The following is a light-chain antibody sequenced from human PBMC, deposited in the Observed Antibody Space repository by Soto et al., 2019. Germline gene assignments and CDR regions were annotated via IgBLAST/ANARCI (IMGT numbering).Light chain of an antibody. J-gene: IGKJ5*01. Sequence: EMVLTQSPGTLSLSPGERATLSCRASQSVGASYLAWYQQKPGQAPRLLINGASSRATGIPDRFSGSGSGTDFTLTISRLEPEDFAVYYCQQHGSSPITFGQGTRREI. CDR2: GAS. CDR1: QSVGASY. CDR3: QQHGSSPIT. V-gene: IGKV3-20*01.